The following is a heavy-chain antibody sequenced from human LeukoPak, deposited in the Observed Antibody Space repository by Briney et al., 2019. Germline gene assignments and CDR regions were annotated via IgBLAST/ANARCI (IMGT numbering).Heavy chain of an antibody. CDR1: GYTFTTYG. D-gene: IGHD6-19*01. CDR3: ARIRTSGWFVDY. CDR2: ISAYNGNA. Sequence: ASVKVSCKASGYTFTTYGFSWVRQPPGQGLEWMGWISAYNGNANYAQKLQGRVTMTTDTSTTTAYMDLRSLRSDDTAIYYCARIRTSGWFVDYWGQGTLVTVSS. J-gene: IGHJ4*02. V-gene: IGHV1-18*01.